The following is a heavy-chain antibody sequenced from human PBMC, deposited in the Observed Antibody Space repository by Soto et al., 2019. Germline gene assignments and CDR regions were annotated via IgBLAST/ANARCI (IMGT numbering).Heavy chain of an antibody. Sequence: GESLKISCKGSGYSFAGYWITWVRQKPGKGLEWMGIIYPGDSDTRYSPSFQGQVTISADKSISTAYLQWSSLKASDTAMYYCAGATAPRYYGMDVWGQGTTVTVSS. J-gene: IGHJ6*02. CDR1: GYSFAGYW. CDR3: AGATAPRYYGMDV. V-gene: IGHV5-51*01. D-gene: IGHD1-26*01. CDR2: IYPGDSDT.